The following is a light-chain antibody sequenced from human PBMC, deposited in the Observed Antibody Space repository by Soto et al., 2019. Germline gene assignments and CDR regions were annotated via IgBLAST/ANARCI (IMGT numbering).Light chain of an antibody. CDR3: STWDDNLSVV. Sequence: QPVLTQPPSVSEAPRQRVTISCSGSSSNIGKNAVNWYQQLPGEAPRLLIYSNDLRPSRVSDRFSGSKSGTSASLAISGLQSEDEADYYCSTWDDNLSVVFGGGTKLTVL. CDR1: SSNIGKNA. CDR2: SND. J-gene: IGLJ2*01. V-gene: IGLV1-36*01.